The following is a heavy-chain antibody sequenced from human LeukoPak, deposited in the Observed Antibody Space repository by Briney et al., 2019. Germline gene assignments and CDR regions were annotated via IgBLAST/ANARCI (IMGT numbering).Heavy chain of an antibody. CDR2: INPNSGDT. J-gene: IGHJ6*02. CDR1: GYTFTDYY. Sequence: ASVKVSCKASGYTFTDYYINWVRQAPGQGLEWMGRINPNSGDTNYAQKFQGRVTMTRDTSISTAYMELVRSDETSVDYGARFWTTVRGMDVWGQGTTVTVSS. D-gene: IGHD4-17*01. V-gene: IGHV1-2*06. CDR3: ARFWTTVRGMDV.